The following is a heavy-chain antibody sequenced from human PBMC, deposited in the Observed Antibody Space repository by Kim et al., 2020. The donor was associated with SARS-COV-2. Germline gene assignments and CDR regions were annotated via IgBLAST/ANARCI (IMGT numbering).Heavy chain of an antibody. CDR2: ISSSSSYI. Sequence: GGSLRLSCAASGFTFSSYSMNWVRQAPGKGLEWVSSISSSSSYIYYADSVKGRFTISRDNAKNSLYLQMNSLRAEDTAVYYCARVGFVGAAFDYWGQGTLVTVSS. CDR3: ARVGFVGAAFDY. CDR1: GFTFSSYS. J-gene: IGHJ4*02. D-gene: IGHD1-26*01. V-gene: IGHV3-21*01.